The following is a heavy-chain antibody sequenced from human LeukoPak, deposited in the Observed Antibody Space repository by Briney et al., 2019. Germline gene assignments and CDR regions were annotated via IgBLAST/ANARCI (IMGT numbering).Heavy chain of an antibody. CDR3: ARSPSDILTGYYTN. Sequence: ASVKVSCKASGYTFTSYDINWVRQATGQGLEWMGWMNPNSGNTGYAQKFQGRVTMTRNTSISTADMELSSLRSEDTAVYYCARSPSDILTGYYTNWGQGTLVTVSS. D-gene: IGHD3-9*01. CDR1: GYTFTSYD. J-gene: IGHJ4*02. V-gene: IGHV1-8*01. CDR2: MNPNSGNT.